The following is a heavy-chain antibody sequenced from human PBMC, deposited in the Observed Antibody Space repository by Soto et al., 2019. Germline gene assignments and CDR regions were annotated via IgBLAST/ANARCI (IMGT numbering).Heavy chain of an antibody. CDR3: ARGHDDCWSGSTPVFNP. CDR2: INAASGKT. D-gene: IGHD3-3*01. Sequence: QVHLVQSGAEVKKPGASVKVSCKASGYSFTANVLHWVRQAPGQRPEWMGWINAASGKTKYSQNFQGRVTITRDTSAATTYMELTSLTSEDTAMYYCARGHDDCWSGSTPVFNPWGQGTLVIVSS. V-gene: IGHV1-3*01. J-gene: IGHJ5*02. CDR1: GYSFTANV.